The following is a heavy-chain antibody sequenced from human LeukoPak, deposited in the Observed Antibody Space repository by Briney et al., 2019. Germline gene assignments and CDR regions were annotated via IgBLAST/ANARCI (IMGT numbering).Heavy chain of an antibody. V-gene: IGHV1-18*01. CDR3: ARDGAVAGTGYYFDY. CDR1: GYTFTSYG. J-gene: IGHJ4*02. D-gene: IGHD6-19*01. CDR2: ISAYNGNT. Sequence: ASVKVSCKASGYTFTSYGISWVRQAPGQGLEWMGWISAYNGNTNYAQKLQGRVTMTTDTSTSTAYMELRSLRSDDTAVYYCARDGAVAGTGYYFDYWGQGTLVTVSS.